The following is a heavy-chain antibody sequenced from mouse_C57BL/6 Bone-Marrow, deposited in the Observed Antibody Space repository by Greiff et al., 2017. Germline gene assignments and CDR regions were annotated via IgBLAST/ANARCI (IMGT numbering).Heavy chain of an antibody. J-gene: IGHJ4*01. CDR3: ARARKVVALSDYAMDY. V-gene: IGHV5-16*01. CDR1: GFTFSDYY. Sequence: EVQLVESEGGLVQPGSSMKLSCTASGFTFSDYYMAWVRQVPEKGLEWVANINYDGSSTYYLDSLKSRFIISRDNAKNILYLQMSSLKSEDTATYYCARARKVVALSDYAMDYWGQGTSVTVSS. CDR2: INYDGSST. D-gene: IGHD1-1*01.